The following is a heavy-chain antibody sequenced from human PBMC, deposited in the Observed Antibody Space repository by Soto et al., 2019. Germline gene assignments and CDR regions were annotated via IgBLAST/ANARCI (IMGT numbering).Heavy chain of an antibody. CDR2: MSSTTNYI. Sequence: GGSLRLSCSASGITFTRYSMNRASRAPGKGLECVSSMSSTTNYIYYGDSMKGRFTISRDNAMNSLYQEMNSLRAEDTAVYYCARESEDLTSNFDYWGQGTLVTVSS. V-gene: IGHV3-21*06. CDR1: GITFTRYS. CDR3: ARESEDLTSNFDY. J-gene: IGHJ4*02.